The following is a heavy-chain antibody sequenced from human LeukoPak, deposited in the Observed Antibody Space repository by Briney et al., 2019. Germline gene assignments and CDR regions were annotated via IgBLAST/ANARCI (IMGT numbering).Heavy chain of an antibody. CDR3: ASRSGSYYHFGY. V-gene: IGHV4-39*07. CDR2: IYYSGST. J-gene: IGHJ4*02. CDR1: GGSISSYY. D-gene: IGHD3-10*01. Sequence: SETLSLTCTVSGGSISSYYWGWIRQPPGEGLEWIGSIYYSGSTYYNPSLKSRVTISVDTSKNQFSLKLSSVTAADTAVYYCASRSGSYYHFGYWGQGTLVTVSS.